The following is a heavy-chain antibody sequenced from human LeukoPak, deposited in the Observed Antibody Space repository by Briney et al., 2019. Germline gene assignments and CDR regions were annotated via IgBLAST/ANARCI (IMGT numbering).Heavy chain of an antibody. V-gene: IGHV3-66*01. Sequence: GGSLRLPCAASGFTVRSSYMSWVRQAPGKGLEWVSLFYIDGSTYYADSVKGRFTLSRDNSKDTLYLQTNSLRAEDTAVYYCARDPGGDYDYWGQGALVTVSS. D-gene: IGHD4-17*01. CDR2: FYIDGST. CDR3: ARDPGGDYDY. J-gene: IGHJ4*02. CDR1: GFTVRSSY.